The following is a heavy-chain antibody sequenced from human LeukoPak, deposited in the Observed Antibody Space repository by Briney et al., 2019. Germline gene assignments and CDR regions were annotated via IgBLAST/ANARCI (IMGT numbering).Heavy chain of an antibody. Sequence: GGALRLSCAASGFTFSNAWMSWVRQAPGEGLEWVGRIKSKTDGGTTDYAAPVKGRFTISRDDSKNTLYLQMNSLKTEDTAVYYCTTPLGAAAGLDFQHWGQGTLVTVSS. CDR3: TTPLGAAAGLDFQH. CDR2: IKSKTDGGTT. CDR1: GFTFSNAW. J-gene: IGHJ1*01. V-gene: IGHV3-15*01. D-gene: IGHD6-13*01.